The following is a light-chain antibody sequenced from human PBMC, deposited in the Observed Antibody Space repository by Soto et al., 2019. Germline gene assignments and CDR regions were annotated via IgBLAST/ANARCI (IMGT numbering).Light chain of an antibody. Sequence: QSVLTQPPSASGAPGQTVTISCSGRSSNIGSNYVYWYQQLPETAPRLLLYRADQRPSGIPDRLSGSKSGTSASLAISGLRSEDEADYYCAAWDDTLSGLVFGGGTKLTVL. J-gene: IGLJ2*01. V-gene: IGLV1-47*01. CDR3: AAWDDTLSGLV. CDR2: RAD. CDR1: SSNIGSNY.